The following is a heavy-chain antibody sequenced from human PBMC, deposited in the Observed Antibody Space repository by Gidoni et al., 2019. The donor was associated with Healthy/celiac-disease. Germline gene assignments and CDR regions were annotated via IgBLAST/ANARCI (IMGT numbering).Heavy chain of an antibody. CDR3: ARRAKGTDY. CDR2: MSSSSSYI. CDR1: GFTFSSYS. V-gene: IGHV3-21*01. J-gene: IGHJ4*02. D-gene: IGHD1-1*01. Sequence: EVQLVESGGGLVKPGGSLRLSFSASGFTFSSYSMNWVRQAPGKGLEWVSSMSSSSSYIYYADSVKGRFTISRDNAKNSLYLQMNSLRAEDTAVYYCARRAKGTDYWGQGTLVTVSS.